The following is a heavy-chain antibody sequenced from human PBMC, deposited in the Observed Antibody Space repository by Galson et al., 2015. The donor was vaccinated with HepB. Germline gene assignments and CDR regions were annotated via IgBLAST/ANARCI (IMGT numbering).Heavy chain of an antibody. J-gene: IGHJ4*02. Sequence: SLRLSCAASGFTFSSYAMSWVRQAPGKGLEWVSAISGSGGSTYYADSVKGRFTISRDNSKNTLYLQMNSLRAEDTAVYYCAKDPQQQLDTPYFDYWGQGTLVTVSS. CDR3: AKDPQQQLDTPYFDY. V-gene: IGHV3-23*01. CDR1: GFTFSSYA. CDR2: ISGSGGST. D-gene: IGHD6-13*01.